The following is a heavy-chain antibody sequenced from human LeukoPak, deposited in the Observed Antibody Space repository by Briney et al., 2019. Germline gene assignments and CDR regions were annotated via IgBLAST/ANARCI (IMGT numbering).Heavy chain of an antibody. D-gene: IGHD1-26*01. CDR2: IYPRDSTT. J-gene: IGHJ4*02. Sequence: GESLKISCKTSGYRFTNDWISWVRQMPGKGLEWMGIIYPRDSTTRYSPAFEGQVTISVDKSITTAYLQWSSLKASDSAMYYCARRAIIQGTSALDFWGQGTLVTVSS. CDR3: ARRAIIQGTSALDF. CDR1: GYRFTNDW. V-gene: IGHV5-51*01.